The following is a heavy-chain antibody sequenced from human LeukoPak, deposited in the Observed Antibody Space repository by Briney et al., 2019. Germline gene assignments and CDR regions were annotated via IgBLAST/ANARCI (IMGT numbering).Heavy chain of an antibody. CDR1: GFTFSSYG. CDR3: ARARNDYDSSSFSALDY. CDR2: IWYDGSNI. V-gene: IGHV3-33*01. Sequence: GRSLRLSSAASGFTFSSYGMHWVRQAPGKGLEWLAVIWYDGSNIYYADPVKGRFAISRDNSKNTLYLQINSLRLEDTAVYYCARARNDYDSSSFSALDYWGQGTLVTVSS. D-gene: IGHD3-22*01. J-gene: IGHJ4*02.